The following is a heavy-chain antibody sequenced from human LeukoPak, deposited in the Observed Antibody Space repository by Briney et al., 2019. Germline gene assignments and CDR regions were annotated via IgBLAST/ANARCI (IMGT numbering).Heavy chain of an antibody. V-gene: IGHV4-34*01. Sequence: PSETLSLTCAVYGGSFSGYYWCWIRQPPGKGLEWIGEINHSGSTNYNPSLKSRVTISVDTSKNQFSLKLSSVTAADTAVYYCARGPDDLYYGGHFDYWGQGTLVTVSS. CDR2: INHSGST. J-gene: IGHJ4*02. D-gene: IGHD4-23*01. CDR3: ARGPDDLYYGGHFDY. CDR1: GGSFSGYY.